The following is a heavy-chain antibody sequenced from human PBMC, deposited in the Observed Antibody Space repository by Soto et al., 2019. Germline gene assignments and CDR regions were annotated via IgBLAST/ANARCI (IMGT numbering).Heavy chain of an antibody. J-gene: IGHJ5*02. CDR3: AKAYGSGSYFHNWFDP. CDR2: ISGSGGST. Sequence: GGSLRLSCAASGFTFSSYAMSWVRQATGKGLEWVSAISGSGGSTYYADSVKGRFTISRDNSKNTLYLQMNSLRAEDTAVYYCAKAYGSGSYFHNWFDPWGQGTLVTVSS. V-gene: IGHV3-23*01. D-gene: IGHD3-10*01. CDR1: GFTFSSYA.